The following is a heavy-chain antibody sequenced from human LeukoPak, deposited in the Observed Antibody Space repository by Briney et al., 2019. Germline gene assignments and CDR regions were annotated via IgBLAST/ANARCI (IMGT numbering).Heavy chain of an antibody. J-gene: IGHJ3*01. CDR3: ASDTAMVFGTLPTS. Sequence: PGGSLRLSCAASGFTFSSYSMNWVRQAPGKGLEWVSSISSSSSYIYYADSVKGRFTISRDNAKNSLYLQMNSLRAEDTAVYYCASDTAMVFGTLPTSWGQGTMVTVSS. CDR2: ISSSSSYI. CDR1: GFTFSSYS. D-gene: IGHD5-18*01. V-gene: IGHV3-21*01.